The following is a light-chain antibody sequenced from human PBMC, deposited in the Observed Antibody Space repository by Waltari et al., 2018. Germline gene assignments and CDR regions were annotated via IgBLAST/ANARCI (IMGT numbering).Light chain of an antibody. CDR3: CSFTRASTWV. V-gene: IGLV2-14*01. CDR1: NGAIGNYNY. Sequence: QSALTHPASVSGSPGPSITIPCPGTNGAIGNYNYASWYQQHPGKAPKLIIYEVNYRPSGVSNRFSGSKSGNTASLTISGLQAEDEADYYCCSFTRASTWVFGGGTKLTVL. CDR2: EVN. J-gene: IGLJ3*02.